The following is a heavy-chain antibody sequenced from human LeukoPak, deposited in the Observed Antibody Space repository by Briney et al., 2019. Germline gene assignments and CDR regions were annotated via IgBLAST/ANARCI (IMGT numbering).Heavy chain of an antibody. V-gene: IGHV4-4*07. D-gene: IGHD4-17*01. J-gene: IGHJ5*02. CDR2: IYSDGTI. CDR3: ARDSGTTGEVRFDP. Sequence: SETLSLTCTVSGGSISSYYWSWIRQPAGKGLEWIGRIYSDGTITYNPSLQSRVTMSIDTSKNQFSPKLNFVTAADTAVYYCARDSGTTGEVRFDPWGQGTLVTVSS. CDR1: GGSISSYY.